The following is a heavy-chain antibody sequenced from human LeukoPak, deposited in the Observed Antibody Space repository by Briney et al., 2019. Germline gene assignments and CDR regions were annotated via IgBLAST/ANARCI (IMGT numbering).Heavy chain of an antibody. CDR2: MNPNSGNT. V-gene: IGHV1-8*01. Sequence: ASVKVSCKASGFTFTRYDINWVRQASGQGLEWMGWMNPNSGNTGYAQKFQGRVTMTRNTSISTAYMELSSLRSEDTAVYYCARGVGATFGYAFDIWGQGTMVTVSS. J-gene: IGHJ3*02. CDR1: GFTFTRYD. D-gene: IGHD1-26*01. CDR3: ARGVGATFGYAFDI.